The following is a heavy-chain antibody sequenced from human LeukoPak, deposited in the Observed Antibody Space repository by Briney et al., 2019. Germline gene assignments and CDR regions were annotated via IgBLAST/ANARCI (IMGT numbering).Heavy chain of an antibody. CDR2: IWYDGSDK. V-gene: IGHV3-33*01. CDR1: GFTFSSYG. D-gene: IGHD3-10*01. CDR3: ARGGDYGSGNYFDY. Sequence: TGGSLRLPCAASGFTFSSYGMNWVRQAPGKGLEWVAVIWYDGSDKYYADSVKGRFTISRDSSKNTLYLQMNSLRVEDTAVYYCARGGDYGSGNYFDYWGQGTLVTVSS. J-gene: IGHJ4*02.